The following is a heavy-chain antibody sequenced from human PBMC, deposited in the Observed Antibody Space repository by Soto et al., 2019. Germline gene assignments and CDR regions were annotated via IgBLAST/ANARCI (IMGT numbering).Heavy chain of an antibody. CDR1: GVSISSSGYY. Sequence: QVQLQESGPGLVKPSQTLSLTCTVSGVSISSSGYYWSWIRQHPGKGLEWIGYIYYSGNTHYNPSLRSRVIMSLITSKNQFSLKLNSVSAADTAGYYCARVRRCSTSCLRLDYWGQGTLFTVSS. V-gene: IGHV4-31*03. CDR3: ARVRRCSTSCLRLDY. D-gene: IGHD2-2*01. CDR2: IYYSGNT. J-gene: IGHJ4*02.